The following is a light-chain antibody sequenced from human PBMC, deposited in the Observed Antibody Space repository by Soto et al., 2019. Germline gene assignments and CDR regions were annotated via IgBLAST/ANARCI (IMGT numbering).Light chain of an antibody. CDR3: SSYAGSNNYV. CDR1: SSDVGEWNY. V-gene: IGLV2-8*01. Sequence: QSALTQPPSASGSPGQSVTISCTGTSSDVGEWNYVSWYQHHPGKAPKLMIYEVNKRPSGVPDRFSGSKSGNTASLTVSGLQAEDEADYYCSSYAGSNNYVFGGGTKVT. J-gene: IGLJ1*01. CDR2: EVN.